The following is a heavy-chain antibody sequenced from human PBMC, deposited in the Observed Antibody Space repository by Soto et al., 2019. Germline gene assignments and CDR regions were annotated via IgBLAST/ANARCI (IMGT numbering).Heavy chain of an antibody. CDR1: GGSLRSYY. CDR2: IFYGGTT. Sequence: SETLSLTCTVSGGSLRSYYWSWIRQRRGKGLEWIGYIFYGGTTYYNPSLKSRVTISVDTSKNQFSLKLSSVTAADTAVYYCARSVDPWGQGTLVTVSS. CDR3: ARSVDP. J-gene: IGHJ5*02. V-gene: IGHV4-59*06.